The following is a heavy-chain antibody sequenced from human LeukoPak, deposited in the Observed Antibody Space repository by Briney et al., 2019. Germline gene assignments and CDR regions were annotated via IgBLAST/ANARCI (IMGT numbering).Heavy chain of an antibody. CDR3: ARGDYYYYYYMDV. Sequence: PETLSLTCNVSVGSISSYYGSWIRKPPGKGLECIGYIYYSGSTNYNPSLKSRVTISVDTSKNQFSLKLSSVTAADTAMYYCARGDYYYYYYMDVWGKGTTVTVSS. CDR1: VGSISSYY. J-gene: IGHJ6*03. CDR2: IYYSGST. V-gene: IGHV4-59*01.